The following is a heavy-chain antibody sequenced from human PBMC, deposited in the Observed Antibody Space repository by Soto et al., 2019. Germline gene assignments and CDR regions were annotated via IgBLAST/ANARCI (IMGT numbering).Heavy chain of an antibody. D-gene: IGHD3-16*01. CDR3: ARRWGDYFDY. V-gene: IGHV4-59*08. CDR2: IYYSGST. Sequence: SETLSLTCTVSGGSISSYYWSWIRQPPGKGLEWIGYIYYSGSTNYNPSLKSRVTISVDTSKNQFSLKLSLKLGSVTAADTAVYYCARRWGDYFDYWGQGTLVTVS. CDR1: GGSISSYY. J-gene: IGHJ4*02.